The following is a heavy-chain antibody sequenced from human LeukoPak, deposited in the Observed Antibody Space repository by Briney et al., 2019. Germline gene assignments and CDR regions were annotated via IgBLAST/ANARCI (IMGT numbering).Heavy chain of an antibody. D-gene: IGHD3-22*01. J-gene: IGHJ4*02. CDR3: ARVGDYYDSSGYYYFDY. CDR2: IYSGGST. CDR1: GFTFSSYS. Sequence: LPGGSLRLSCAASGFTFSSYSMNWVRQAPGKGLEWVSVIYSGGSTYYADSVKGRFTISRDNSKNTLYLQMNSLRAEDTAVYYCARVGDYYDSSGYYYFDYWGQGTLVTVSS. V-gene: IGHV3-53*01.